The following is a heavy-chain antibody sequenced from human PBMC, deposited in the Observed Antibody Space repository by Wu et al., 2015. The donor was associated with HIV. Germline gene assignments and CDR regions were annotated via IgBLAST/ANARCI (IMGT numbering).Heavy chain of an antibody. CDR1: GYTFTRYY. CDR2: INPSGGST. J-gene: IGHJ4*02. D-gene: IGHD5-24*01. CDR3: AKQRMATIEPIDY. Sequence: QAQLVQSGAEVKKPGASVRISCKASGYTFTRYYVHWVRQAPGQGFEWMGIINPSGGSTSYAQKFQGRVTMTRDTSTSTVYMELSSLRSEDTAVYYCAKQRMATIEPIDYWGQGTLVTVSS. V-gene: IGHV1-46*01.